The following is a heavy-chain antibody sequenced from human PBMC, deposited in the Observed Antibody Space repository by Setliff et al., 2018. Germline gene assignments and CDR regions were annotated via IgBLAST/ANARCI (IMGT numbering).Heavy chain of an antibody. CDR2: IIPILGIA. CDR1: GGTFSSYA. Sequence: ASVKVSCKASGGTFSSYAISWVRQAPGQGLEWMGGIIPILGIANYAQKFQGRVTITADKSTGTAYMELSRLRSEDTAVYYCARGGRGYSYGPRKFPFDYWGQGTLVTVSS. CDR3: ARGGRGYSYGPRKFPFDY. D-gene: IGHD5-18*01. V-gene: IGHV1-69*10. J-gene: IGHJ4*02.